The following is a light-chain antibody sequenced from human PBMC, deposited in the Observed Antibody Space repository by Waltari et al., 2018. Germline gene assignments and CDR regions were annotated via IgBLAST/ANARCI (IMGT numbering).Light chain of an antibody. CDR3: QQYGSSPWT. V-gene: IGKV3-20*01. CDR2: GAS. J-gene: IGKJ1*01. CDR1: QSVSSSY. Sequence: DIVLTQSPGTLSLSPGERVTLSCRASQSVSSSYFAWYQPKPGRAPRLLIYGASSRATGIPDRFSGSGSGTDFTLTISRLEPEDFAVYYCQQYGSSPWTFGQGTKVEIK.